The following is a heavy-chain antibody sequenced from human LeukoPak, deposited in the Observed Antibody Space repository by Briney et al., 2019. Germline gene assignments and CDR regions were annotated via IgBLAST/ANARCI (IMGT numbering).Heavy chain of an antibody. CDR3: ARVGRGGMATPTFDS. J-gene: IGHJ4*02. D-gene: IGHD5-24*01. CDR2: IFYSGAT. Sequence: PSQTLSLTCTVSGGSISSSSYFWAWIRQPPGKGLEWIGSIFYSGATNYNPSLKNGVTISVDTSKNQFALKLSSVTAADTAVYYCARVGRGGMATPTFDSWGQGTLVTVSS. CDR1: GGSISSSSYF. V-gene: IGHV4-39*01.